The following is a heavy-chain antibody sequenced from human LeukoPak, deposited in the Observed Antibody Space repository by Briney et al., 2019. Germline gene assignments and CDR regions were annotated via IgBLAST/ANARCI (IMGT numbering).Heavy chain of an antibody. Sequence: PGGSLRLSCAASGFTFSSHAMIWVRQAPGKGLEWVSGISGSGGSTYYADYVKGRFTISRDNAKNTLYLQMNSLRAEDTAVYFCARDPSAFAGYFDFWGQGTLVTASS. CDR1: GFTFSSHA. D-gene: IGHD3-10*01. CDR2: ISGSGGST. V-gene: IGHV3-23*01. CDR3: ARDPSAFAGYFDF. J-gene: IGHJ4*02.